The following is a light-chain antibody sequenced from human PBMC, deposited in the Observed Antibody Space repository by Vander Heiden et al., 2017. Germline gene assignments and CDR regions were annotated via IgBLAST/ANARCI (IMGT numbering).Light chain of an antibody. Sequence: DIVMTQSPLSLPVTPGEPASISCRSSQSLLHRNGYNYLDWYLQKPGQSPQLLIYLGSNRASGVPDRFSGSGSGTDFTLKISRVEAEDVWVYYCMQALQTPNTFGQGTRLEIK. V-gene: IGKV2-28*01. CDR2: LGS. CDR3: MQALQTPNT. CDR1: QSLLHRNGYNY. J-gene: IGKJ5*01.